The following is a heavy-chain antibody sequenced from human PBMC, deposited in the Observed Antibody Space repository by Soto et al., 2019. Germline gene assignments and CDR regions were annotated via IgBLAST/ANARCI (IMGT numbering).Heavy chain of an antibody. Sequence: GGSLRLSCAASGFTFSSYTMHWVRQAPGKGLEWVAVISYDGSIKYYADSVKGRFTISRDNSKNSLWLQMNSLRAEDTAAYYCARVFPGLCSGGSCDKGFDSWGQGTLVTVSS. J-gene: IGHJ4*02. D-gene: IGHD2-15*01. CDR3: ARVFPGLCSGGSCDKGFDS. V-gene: IGHV3-30-3*01. CDR1: GFTFSSYT. CDR2: ISYDGSIK.